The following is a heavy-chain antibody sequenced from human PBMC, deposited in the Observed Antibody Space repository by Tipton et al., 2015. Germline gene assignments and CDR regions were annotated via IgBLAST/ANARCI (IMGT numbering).Heavy chain of an antibody. Sequence: TLSLTCAVSAYSISSDYYWGWIRQPPGKGLEWIGYMFYTGITNYNPSLKSRVTMSVATSKNQFSLGLSSVTAADTAVYYCVGGLSGYDPFDYWGQGALVTVSS. J-gene: IGHJ4*02. V-gene: IGHV4-61*01. D-gene: IGHD5-12*01. CDR1: AYSISSDYY. CDR3: VGGLSGYDPFDY. CDR2: MFYTGIT.